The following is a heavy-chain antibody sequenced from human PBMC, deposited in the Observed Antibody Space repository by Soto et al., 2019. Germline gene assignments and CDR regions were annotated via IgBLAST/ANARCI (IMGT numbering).Heavy chain of an antibody. CDR1: GFTVSGNY. CDR3: ARGSGYSGYDPSFDY. CDR2: IYSGGRT. V-gene: IGHV3-53*01. D-gene: IGHD5-12*01. Sequence: ESGGGLIQPGGSLRLSCSASGFTVSGNYMTWVRQAPGKGLEWVSVIYSGGRTFHADSVQGRFTISRDNSKNTLDLQMNSLRAEDTAVYYCARGSGYSGYDPSFDYWGQGALVTVSS. J-gene: IGHJ4*02.